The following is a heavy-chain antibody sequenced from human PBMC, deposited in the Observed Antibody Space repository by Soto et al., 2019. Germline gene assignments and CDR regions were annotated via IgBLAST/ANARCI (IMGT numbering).Heavy chain of an antibody. Sequence: SGTLSLTFTVSGGSVSSGSYYWSWIRQPPGKGLEWIGYIYYSGSTNYNPSLKSRVTISVDTSKNQFSLKLSSVTAADTAVYYCASEIPRTYDYVWGSSPYFDYWGQGTLVTVSS. V-gene: IGHV4-61*01. D-gene: IGHD3-16*01. J-gene: IGHJ4*02. CDR2: IYYSGST. CDR3: ASEIPRTYDYVWGSSPYFDY. CDR1: GGSVSSGSYY.